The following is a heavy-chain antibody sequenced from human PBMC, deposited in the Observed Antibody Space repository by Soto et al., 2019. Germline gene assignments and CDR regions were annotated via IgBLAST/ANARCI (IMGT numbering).Heavy chain of an antibody. CDR3: EREYYYGMDV. CDR1: GFTFSDYY. Sequence: PGGSLRLSCAASGFTFSDYYMTWIRQAPGKGLEWVSYITGSSDYTNYADSVKGRFTISRDNVKNSLYLQMNSLRAEDTAVYYCEREYYYGMDVWGPGTTVTVSS. V-gene: IGHV3-11*05. J-gene: IGHJ6*02. CDR2: ITGSSDYT.